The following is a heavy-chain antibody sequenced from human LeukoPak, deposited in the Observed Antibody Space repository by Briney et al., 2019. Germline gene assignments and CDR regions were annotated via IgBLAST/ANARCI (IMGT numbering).Heavy chain of an antibody. D-gene: IGHD2-2*01. CDR1: GYSFTSYW. CDR3: ASPYGGYCSSTSCYNTNDAFDI. Sequence: GESLKISCKGSGYSFTSYWIGWVRQMPGKGLEWMGIIYPCDSDTRYSPSFQGQVTISADKSISAAYLQWSSLKASDTAMYYCASPYGGYCSSTSCYNTNDAFDIWGQGTMVTVSS. CDR2: IYPCDSDT. J-gene: IGHJ3*02. V-gene: IGHV5-51*01.